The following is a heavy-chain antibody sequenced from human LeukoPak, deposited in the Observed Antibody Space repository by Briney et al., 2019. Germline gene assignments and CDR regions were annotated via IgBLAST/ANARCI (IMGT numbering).Heavy chain of an antibody. J-gene: IGHJ6*03. Sequence: KPSETLSLTCTVSGGSISSYYWSWIRQPAGKGLEWIGRIYTSGSTNYNPSLKSRVTMSVDTSKNQFSLKLSSVTAADTAVYYCARDSLYSTAPYYYYYMDVWGKGTTVTVSS. V-gene: IGHV4-4*07. D-gene: IGHD6-13*01. CDR1: GGSISSYY. CDR3: ARDSLYSTAPYYYYYMDV. CDR2: IYTSGST.